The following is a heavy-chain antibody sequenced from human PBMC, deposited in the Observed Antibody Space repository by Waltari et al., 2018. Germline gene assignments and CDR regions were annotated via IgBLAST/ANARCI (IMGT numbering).Heavy chain of an antibody. D-gene: IGHD3-22*01. J-gene: IGHJ4*02. CDR2: IDYSGRT. CDR1: GGSISSSSYS. V-gene: IGHV4-39*01. Sequence: QLQLQESGPGLVKPSETLSLPCTVSGGSISSSSYSWGWIRQPPGKGLAWIGCIDYSGRTYYNPSLKSRVTISVDTSKNQFSLKLSSVTAADTAVYYCARLDSSGYYLSYWGQGTLVTVSS. CDR3: ARLDSSGYYLSY.